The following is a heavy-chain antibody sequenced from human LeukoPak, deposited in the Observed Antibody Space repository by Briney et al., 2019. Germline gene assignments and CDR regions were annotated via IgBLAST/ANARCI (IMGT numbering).Heavy chain of an antibody. V-gene: IGHV3-9*01. CDR2: ISWSTTRR. CDR1: GFTFSTYA. D-gene: IGHD6-13*01. J-gene: IGHJ4*02. CDR3: AKDSSSSLDY. Sequence: GGSLRLSCAASGFTFSTYAMHWVRQAPGKGLEWVSGISWSTTRRTYADSVKGRFTISRDNAKNSLYLQMNSLRVEDTALYFCAKDSSSSLDYWGQGTLVTVS.